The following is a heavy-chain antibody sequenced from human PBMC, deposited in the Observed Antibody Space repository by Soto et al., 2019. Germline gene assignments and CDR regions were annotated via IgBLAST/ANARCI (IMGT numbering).Heavy chain of an antibody. J-gene: IGHJ4*02. V-gene: IGHV1-18*01. Sequence: QVQLVRSGAEVKKPGASVKVSCEASGYNFGSYGISWVRQAPGQGLEGVGWISAYNGNTNAAQRGQGRVTRTTDISTATAHRELRSLRSDDTDVYYWARGAIYNGYEYAAENNWGQGTLVTVSS. CDR1: GYNFGSYG. D-gene: IGHD5-12*01. CDR3: ARGAIYNGYEYAAENN. CDR2: ISAYNGNT.